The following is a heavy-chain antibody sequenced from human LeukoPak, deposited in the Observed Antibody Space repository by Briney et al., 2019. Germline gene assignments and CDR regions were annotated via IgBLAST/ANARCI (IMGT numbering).Heavy chain of an antibody. J-gene: IGHJ4*02. CDR2: IYPSDGST. V-gene: IGHV1-46*01. CDR3: ARDQEAFDH. CDR1: GYSFTSNY. Sequence: GASVKVSCKASGYSFTSNYIHWVRQAPGQGLEWMGMIYPSDGSTSYAQKFQGRVTVTRDTSTSTVHMELSGLRSEDTAVYYCARDQEAFDHWGQGTLVTVSS.